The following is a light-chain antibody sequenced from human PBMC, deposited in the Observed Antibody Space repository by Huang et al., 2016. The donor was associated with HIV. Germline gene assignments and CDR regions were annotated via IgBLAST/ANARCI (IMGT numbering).Light chain of an antibody. CDR2: DAS. CDR1: QSIRNF. CDR3: QQSYSPLRVT. J-gene: IGKJ3*01. Sequence: DIHMTQSPSPLSASVGDRVTITCRASQSIRNFLNWYQQKPGKAPKLLIYDASTLQSGVTSRFSGGGSGTEFTLTISNLQPEDIAVYYCQQSYSPLRVTFGPGTKVDV. V-gene: IGKV1-39*01.